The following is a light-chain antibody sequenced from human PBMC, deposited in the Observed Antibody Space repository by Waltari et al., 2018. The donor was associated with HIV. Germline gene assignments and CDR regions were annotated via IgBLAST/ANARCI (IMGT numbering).Light chain of an antibody. V-gene: IGLV1-44*01. CDR3: AAWDDSLNGPWV. Sequence: QSVLTQPPSASGTPGQRVTISCSGSSSNIGSNTVNWYQQLPGTAPKLLIYSNNQRPSGFPDRLSGSKSGTASSLAISGLQSEDEADYYCAAWDDSLNGPWVFGGGTKLTVL. CDR2: SNN. J-gene: IGLJ3*02. CDR1: SSNIGSNT.